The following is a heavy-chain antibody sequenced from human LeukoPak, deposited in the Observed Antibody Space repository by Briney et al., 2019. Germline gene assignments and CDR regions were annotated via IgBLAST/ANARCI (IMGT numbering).Heavy chain of an antibody. J-gene: IGHJ6*03. CDR3: ARVGPNYYYYMDV. CDR2: IYSSGST. Sequence: SETLSLTCTVSGGSISSYYWGWIRQPPGKGLEWIGDIYSSGSTNDNPSLKSRVTISVDTSKNQFSLKLSSVTAADTAVYYCARVGPNYYYYMDVWGKGTTVTISS. V-gene: IGHV4-59*01. CDR1: GGSISSYY.